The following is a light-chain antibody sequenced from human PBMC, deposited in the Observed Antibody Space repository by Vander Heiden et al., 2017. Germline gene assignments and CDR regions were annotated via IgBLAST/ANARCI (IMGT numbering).Light chain of an antibody. Sequence: SSVLTQPPSVSVAPGQTARITCGGNNIGIKRVHWYQQKPGQAPVLVVYDDSDRPSGIPERFSGSNPGNTATLTISGVEAGDEADYYCQVWDSTSDHVVFGGGTKLTVL. V-gene: IGLV3-21*02. CDR3: QVWDSTSDHVV. CDR1: NIGIKR. J-gene: IGLJ2*01. CDR2: DDS.